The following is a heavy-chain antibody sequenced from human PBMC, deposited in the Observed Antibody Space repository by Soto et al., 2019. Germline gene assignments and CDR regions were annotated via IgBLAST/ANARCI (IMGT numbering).Heavy chain of an antibody. CDR1: GFTFSTYA. CDR2: ISGRGGST. CDR3: AKEGVTIFGVVINYYYYYMDV. D-gene: IGHD3-3*01. Sequence: GGSLRLSCAASGFTFSTYAMSWVRQPPGKGLEWVSTISGRGGSTYYADSVRGRFTISRDNSKNTLYLQMNSLKAEATAVYYCAKEGVTIFGVVINYYYYYMDVWGKGTTVSVSS. J-gene: IGHJ6*03. V-gene: IGHV3-23*01.